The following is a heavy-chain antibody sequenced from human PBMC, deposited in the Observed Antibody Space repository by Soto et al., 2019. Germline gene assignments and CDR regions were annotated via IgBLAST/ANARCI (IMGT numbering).Heavy chain of an antibody. CDR2: IKEDGSTI. D-gene: IGHD2-15*01. J-gene: IGHJ3*02. CDR1: GLIFSSYW. CDR3: ARDGGYCSGGSCYDAVDI. V-gene: IGHV3-7*01. Sequence: EVKLVESGGGLVQPGGSLRLSCAASGLIFSSYWMTWVRQAPGKGLEWVANIKEDGSTIHSVDSVKGRFTISRDNAKSSLYLQMSSLRAEDTAVYYCARDGGYCSGGSCYDAVDIWGQGTMVTVSS.